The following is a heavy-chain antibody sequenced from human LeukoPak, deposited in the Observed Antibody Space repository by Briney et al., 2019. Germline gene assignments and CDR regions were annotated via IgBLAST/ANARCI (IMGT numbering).Heavy chain of an antibody. J-gene: IGHJ3*02. Sequence: GGSLRLSCVASEFTFNNYAMNWVRLAPGKGLEWVAAVSGSGGSTYHADSVRGRFTISRDNSKNTLYLQMSSLRVEDTAVYHCAKGLSASGRFNAFDIWGQGTMVTVSS. CDR1: EFTFNNYA. CDR3: AKGLSASGRFNAFDI. CDR2: VSGSGGST. V-gene: IGHV3-23*01. D-gene: IGHD3-3*01.